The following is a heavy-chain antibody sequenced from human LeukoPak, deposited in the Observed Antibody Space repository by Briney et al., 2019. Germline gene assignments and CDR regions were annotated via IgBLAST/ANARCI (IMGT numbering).Heavy chain of an antibody. CDR2: SSAYNGNT. J-gene: IGHJ4*02. Sequence: ASVKVSCKASVYTFTSYGISLVRQAPGQRLEWMGWSSAYNGNTNYAQKLQGRVTMNTDTSTSTASMELRSLRSDDTAVYYCARATTVAGNDHWRQGTLVPVSS. V-gene: IGHV1-18*01. D-gene: IGHD6-19*01. CDR3: ARATTVAGNDH. CDR1: VYTFTSYG.